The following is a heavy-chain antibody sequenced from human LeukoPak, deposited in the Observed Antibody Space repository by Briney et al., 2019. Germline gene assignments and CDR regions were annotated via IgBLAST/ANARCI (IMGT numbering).Heavy chain of an antibody. D-gene: IGHD5-24*01. CDR1: GFTFSTYG. CDR2: ISYDGNNK. J-gene: IGHJ4*02. Sequence: GGSLRLSCAAPGFTFSTYGIHWVRQAPGKGLEWVAVISYDGNNKYYADSVKGRFTISRDNSKNTLYLQMNSLRGEDTAVYYCAKTPERTDVYRISPPFDYWGQGTLVTVSS. CDR3: AKTPERTDVYRISPPFDY. V-gene: IGHV3-30*18.